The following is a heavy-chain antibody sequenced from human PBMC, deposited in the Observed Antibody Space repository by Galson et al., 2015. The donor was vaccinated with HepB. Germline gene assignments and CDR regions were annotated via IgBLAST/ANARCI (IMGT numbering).Heavy chain of an antibody. Sequence: SVKVSCKASGYTFTSYAMHWVRQAPGQRLEWMGWINAGNGNTKYSQKFQGRVTITRDTSASTAYMELSSLRSEDTAVYYCANSGYCSGGSCYPGWFDPWGQGTLVTVSS. D-gene: IGHD2-15*01. CDR2: INAGNGNT. CDR1: GYTFTSYA. J-gene: IGHJ5*02. V-gene: IGHV1-3*01. CDR3: ANSGYCSGGSCYPGWFDP.